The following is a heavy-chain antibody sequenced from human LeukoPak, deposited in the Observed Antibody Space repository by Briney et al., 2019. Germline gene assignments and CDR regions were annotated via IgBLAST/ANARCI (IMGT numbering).Heavy chain of an antibody. V-gene: IGHV3-30*02. CDR2: IRYDGSNK. J-gene: IGHJ5*02. CDR1: GFTFSSYG. CDR3: ARDWADDFWSGYYPKNWFDP. D-gene: IGHD3-3*01. Sequence: GGSLRLSCAASGFTFSSYGMHWVRQAPGKGLEWVAFIRYDGSNKYYADSVKGRFTISRDNSKNTLYLQMNSLRADDTAVYYCARDWADDFWSGYYPKNWFDPWGQGTLVTVSS.